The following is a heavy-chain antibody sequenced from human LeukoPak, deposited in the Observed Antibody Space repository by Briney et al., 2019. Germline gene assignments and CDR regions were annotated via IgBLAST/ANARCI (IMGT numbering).Heavy chain of an antibody. J-gene: IGHJ6*03. V-gene: IGHV3-11*01. D-gene: IGHD3-10*01. CDR1: GFTFSDYY. CDR2: ISGSGSTI. Sequence: GGSLRLSCAASGFTFSDYYMSWIRQAPGKGLEWVSYISGSGSTIYYADSVKGRFTISRDNAKNSLYLQMNSLRAEDTAVYYCARVEWFGELFYYYYYMDVWGKGTTVTISS. CDR3: ARVEWFGELFYYYYYMDV.